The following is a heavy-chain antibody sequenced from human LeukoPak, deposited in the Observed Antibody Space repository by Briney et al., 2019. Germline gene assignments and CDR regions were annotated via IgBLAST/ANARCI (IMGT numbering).Heavy chain of an antibody. CDR1: GGSISSYY. CDR3: ARGSFRRRFGELFARYFDY. CDR2: IYYSGST. J-gene: IGHJ4*02. V-gene: IGHV4-59*12. D-gene: IGHD3-10*01. Sequence: PSETLSLTCTVSGGSISSYYWSWIRQPPGKGLEWIGYIYYSGSTNYNPSLKSRVTISVDTSKNQFSLKLSSVTAADTAVYYCARGSFRRRFGELFARYFDYWGQGTLVTVSS.